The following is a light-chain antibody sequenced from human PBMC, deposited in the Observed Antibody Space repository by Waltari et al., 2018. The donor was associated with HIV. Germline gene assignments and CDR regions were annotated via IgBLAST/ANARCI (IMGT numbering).Light chain of an antibody. CDR3: QQYNNWPPYT. J-gene: IGKJ2*01. CDR1: QRVSSN. Sequence: EIVMTQSPATLSVSPGERATLSCRASQRVSSNLAWYQQKPGQAPRLLIYGASTRATGIPARFSGSGSGTEFTLTISSLQSEDFAVYYCQQYNNWPPYTFGQGTKLEIK. V-gene: IGKV3-15*01. CDR2: GAS.